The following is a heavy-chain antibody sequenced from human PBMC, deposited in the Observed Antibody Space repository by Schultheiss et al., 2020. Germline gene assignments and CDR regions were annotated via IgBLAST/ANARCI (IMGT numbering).Heavy chain of an antibody. CDR1: GGTFSSYA. Sequence: SVKVSCKASGGTFSSYAISWVRQAPGQGLEWMGGIIPIFGTANYAQKFQGRVTITADESTSTAYMELSSLRSEDTAVYYCARAFDIAARRGHFDYWGQGTLVTVSS. CDR3: ARAFDIAARRGHFDY. V-gene: IGHV1-69*13. D-gene: IGHD6-6*01. CDR2: IIPIFGTA. J-gene: IGHJ4*02.